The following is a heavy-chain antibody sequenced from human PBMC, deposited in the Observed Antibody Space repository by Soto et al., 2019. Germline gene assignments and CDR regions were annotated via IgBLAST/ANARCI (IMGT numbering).Heavy chain of an antibody. J-gene: IGHJ4*02. CDR1: GGTFSNHA. CDR3: ATDQTREGTYDGNSLDY. D-gene: IGHD5-12*01. Sequence: QVQVVQSGAEVKRPGSSVKVSCTASGGTFSNHAINWVRQAPGQGLEWMGVIIPIFGTTDYAQEFQGRDSFTADESTTTAYMELSSLRSEDTAMYYCATDQTREGTYDGNSLDYWGQGTLLTVSS. V-gene: IGHV1-69*12. CDR2: IIPIFGTT.